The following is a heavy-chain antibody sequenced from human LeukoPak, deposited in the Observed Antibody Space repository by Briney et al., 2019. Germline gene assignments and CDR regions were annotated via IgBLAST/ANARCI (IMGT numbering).Heavy chain of an antibody. V-gene: IGHV1-18*01. J-gene: IGHJ4*02. CDR2: ISAYNGNT. Sequence: ASVKVSFKASGYTFTSYGISWVRQAPGQGLEWMGWISAYNGNTNYAQKLQGRVTMTTETSTSSAYKELRSLRSADTAVYYCARGGGSLYYSDSSGYCDYWGQGTLVTVSS. D-gene: IGHD3-22*01. CDR3: ARGGGSLYYSDSSGYCDY. CDR1: GYTFTSYG.